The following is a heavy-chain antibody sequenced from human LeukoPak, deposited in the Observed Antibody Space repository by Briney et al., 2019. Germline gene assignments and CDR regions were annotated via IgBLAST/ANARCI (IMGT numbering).Heavy chain of an antibody. CDR3: ARAGSRLPMGAFDI. Sequence: SVKVSCKASGGTFSSYAISWVRQAPGQGLEWMGGIIPIFGTGNYAQKFQGRVTITADESTSTAYTELSSQRSEYMVVYYCARAGSRLPMGAFDIWGQGTMVTVSS. CDR1: GGTFSSYA. D-gene: IGHD2-15*01. J-gene: IGHJ3*02. V-gene: IGHV1-69*01. CDR2: IIPIFGTG.